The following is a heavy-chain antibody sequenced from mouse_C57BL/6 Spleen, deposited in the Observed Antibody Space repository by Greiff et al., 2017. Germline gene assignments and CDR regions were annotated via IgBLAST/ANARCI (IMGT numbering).Heavy chain of an antibody. CDR3: ARYDWCLDY. V-gene: IGHV1-53*01. Sequence: QVQLQQPGTELVKPGASVKLSCKASGYTFTAYWMNWVKQRPGQGLEWIGKINPGTGGTKYNDKFKGKATLTVGKSSSTASMQLSSLTSEDSAVYYCARYDWCLDYWGQGTILTVSS. CDR2: INPGTGGT. D-gene: IGHD2-12*01. J-gene: IGHJ2*01. CDR1: GYTFTAYW.